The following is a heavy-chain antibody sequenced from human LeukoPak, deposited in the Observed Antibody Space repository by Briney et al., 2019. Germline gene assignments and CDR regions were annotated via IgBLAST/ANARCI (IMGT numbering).Heavy chain of an antibody. D-gene: IGHD1-26*01. V-gene: IGHV1-18*01. J-gene: IGHJ5*02. CDR1: GYTFTSYG. CDR2: ISAYNGNT. CDR3: ARFYSGSYSHWFDP. Sequence: ASVKVSCKAPGYTFTSYGISWVRQAPGQGLEWMGWISAYNGNTNYAQKLQGRVTMTTDTSTSTAYMELRSLRSDDTAVYYCARFYSGSYSHWFDPWGQGTLVTVSS.